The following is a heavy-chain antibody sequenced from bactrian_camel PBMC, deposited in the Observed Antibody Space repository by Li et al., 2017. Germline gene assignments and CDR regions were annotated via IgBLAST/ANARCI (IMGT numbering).Heavy chain of an antibody. Sequence: HVQLVESGGGSVQVGGSLTLSCVASGDTIGRYCMGWFRQVPDREREGVAGIESDGSTSYADSVKGRFTVSQDSAKNSLYLQMNSLKPEDTAMYYCAADVSQLAAYTVSTLKCGEKVGVQGKGTQVTVS. V-gene: IGHV3S55*01. J-gene: IGHJ4*01. D-gene: IGHD6*01. CDR2: IESDGST. CDR1: GDTIGRYC.